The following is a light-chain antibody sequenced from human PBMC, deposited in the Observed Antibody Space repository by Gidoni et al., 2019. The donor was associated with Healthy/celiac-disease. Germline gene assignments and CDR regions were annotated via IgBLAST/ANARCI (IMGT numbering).Light chain of an antibody. J-gene: IGKJ5*01. V-gene: IGKV1-39*01. Sequence: DIQMTQSPSSLSASVGDRVTITCRASQSISSYLNWYQQKQGKAPNLLIYDASSLQSGVPSRFSGSGSGTDFTLTISSLQPEDFATYSCQQSYTTPITFGQXTRLEIK. CDR2: DAS. CDR3: QQSYTTPIT. CDR1: QSISSY.